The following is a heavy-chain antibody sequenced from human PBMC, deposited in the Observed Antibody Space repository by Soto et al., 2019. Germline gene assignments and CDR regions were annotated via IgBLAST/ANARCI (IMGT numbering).Heavy chain of an antibody. V-gene: IGHV3-23*01. CDR2: ILVGGST. D-gene: IGHD1-1*01. Sequence: GSLRLSCAVSGFICSSYDMGWVRQAPGKGLEWVSTILVGGSTHYEDSVKGRFTISRDTSKNTVYLQMNSLTAGDTAFYYCAKATATSGGAFEIYGQGTMVTVSS. J-gene: IGHJ3*02. CDR3: AKATATSGGAFEI. CDR1: GFICSSYD.